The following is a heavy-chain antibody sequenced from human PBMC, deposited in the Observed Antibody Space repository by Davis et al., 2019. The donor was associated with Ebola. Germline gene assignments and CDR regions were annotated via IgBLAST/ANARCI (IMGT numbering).Heavy chain of an antibody. V-gene: IGHV1-18*01. CDR1: GYTFTSYG. D-gene: IGHD1-1*01. Sequence: ASVKVSCKASGYTFTSYGISWVRQAPGQGLEWMGWISAYNGNTNYAQKLQGRVTITRDTSASTAYMELSSLRSEDTAVYYCARMKYRDGMDVWGQGTTVTVSS. CDR2: ISAYNGNT. J-gene: IGHJ6*02. CDR3: ARMKYRDGMDV.